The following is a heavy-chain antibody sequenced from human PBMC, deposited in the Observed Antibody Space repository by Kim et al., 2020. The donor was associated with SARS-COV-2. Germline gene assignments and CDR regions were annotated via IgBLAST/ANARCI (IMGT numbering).Heavy chain of an antibody. Sequence: RSTPYADSVKGRFTISRDNAKNTLDLQMNSRRAEDTAVYYCARVGAGFDYWGQGTLVTVSS. CDR3: ARVGAGFDY. J-gene: IGHJ4*02. CDR2: RST. V-gene: IGHV3-74*01. D-gene: IGHD3-16*01.